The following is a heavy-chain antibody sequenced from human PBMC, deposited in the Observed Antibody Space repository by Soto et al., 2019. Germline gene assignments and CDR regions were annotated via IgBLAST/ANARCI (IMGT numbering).Heavy chain of an antibody. CDR3: ARDCSSTSCYTPHYGMDV. V-gene: IGHV3-30-3*01. J-gene: IGHJ6*02. D-gene: IGHD2-2*02. CDR1: GFTFSSYA. CDR2: ISYDGSNK. Sequence: GGSLRLSCAASGFTFSSYALHWVRQAPGKGLEWVAVISYDGSNKDYADSVKGRFTISRDNSKNTLYLQMNSLRAEDTAVYYCARDCSSTSCYTPHYGMDVWGQGTTVTVSS.